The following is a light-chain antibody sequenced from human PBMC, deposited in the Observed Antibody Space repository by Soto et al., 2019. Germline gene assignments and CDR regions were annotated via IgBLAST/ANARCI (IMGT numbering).Light chain of an antibody. CDR2: QVS. Sequence: QSVLTQPASVSGSRGQSITISCTGTSSDIGAYNSVSWYQHHPGKAPKLIVFQVSFRPSAVSDRFSGSKSDNTASLTISGLQTQDEADYYRLSYTASSTFVFGTGTKVTVL. CDR1: SSDIGAYNS. J-gene: IGLJ1*01. CDR3: LSYTASSTFV. V-gene: IGLV2-14*01.